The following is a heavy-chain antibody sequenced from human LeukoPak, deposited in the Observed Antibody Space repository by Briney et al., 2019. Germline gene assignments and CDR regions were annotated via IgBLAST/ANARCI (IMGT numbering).Heavy chain of an antibody. CDR3: ARGPKEQWLVIYDY. CDR2: INHSGST. D-gene: IGHD6-19*01. CDR1: GGSFSGYY. Sequence: SETLSLTCAVYGGSFSGYYWSWVRQPPGKGLEWIGEINHSGSTNFNPSLKSRVTISVDRSKNQFSLKLSSVTAADTAVYYCARGPKEQWLVIYDYWGQGTLVTVSS. J-gene: IGHJ4*02. V-gene: IGHV4-34*01.